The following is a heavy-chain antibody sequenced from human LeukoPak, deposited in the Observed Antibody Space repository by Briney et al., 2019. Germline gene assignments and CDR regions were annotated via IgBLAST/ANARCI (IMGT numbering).Heavy chain of an antibody. J-gene: IGHJ6*03. V-gene: IGHV3-30*02. CDR2: IRYDGSNK. CDR3: AKGSKAVLFTRDHYMDV. CDR1: GFTFSSYG. D-gene: IGHD6-19*01. Sequence: GGSLRLPCAASGFTFSSYGMSWVRQAPGKGLEWVAFIRYDGSNKYYADSVRGRFTISRDNSKNTLYLQMNSLRAEDTAVYFCAKGSKAVLFTRDHYMDVWGKGTTVTISS.